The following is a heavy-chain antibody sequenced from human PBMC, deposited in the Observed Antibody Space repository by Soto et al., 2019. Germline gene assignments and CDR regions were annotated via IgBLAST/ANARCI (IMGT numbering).Heavy chain of an antibody. Sequence: QVQLQESGPGLVKPSQTLSLTCTVSGGSISSGDYYWSWIRQPPGKGLEWIGYIFYSGSTYYSPSLKSRVTISVDTSKNQFSPKLSSVTAADTAVYYCARDQAWELRGYHYGLDVWGQGTTVTVSS. J-gene: IGHJ6*02. V-gene: IGHV4-30-4*01. CDR1: GGSISSGDYY. CDR3: ARDQAWELRGYHYGLDV. CDR2: IFYSGST. D-gene: IGHD1-26*01.